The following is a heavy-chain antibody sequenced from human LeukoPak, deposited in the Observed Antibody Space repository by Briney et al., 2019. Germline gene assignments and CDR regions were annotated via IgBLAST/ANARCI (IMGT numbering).Heavy chain of an antibody. V-gene: IGHV3-23*01. CDR2: ISGGGSST. J-gene: IGHJ4*02. CDR1: GFTFSSYA. D-gene: IGHD6-19*01. Sequence: GGSLRLSCAASGFTFSSYAMSWVRQAPGKGLEWVSAISGGGSSTYYADSVKGRFTISRDNSKNTLYLQMNSLRAEDTAVYYCAKRRQSSGWTYFDYWGQRTLVTVSS. CDR3: AKRRQSSGWTYFDY.